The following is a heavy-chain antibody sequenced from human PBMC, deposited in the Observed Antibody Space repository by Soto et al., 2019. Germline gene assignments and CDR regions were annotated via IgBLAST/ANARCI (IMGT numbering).Heavy chain of an antibody. V-gene: IGHV3-48*02. J-gene: IGHJ4*01. D-gene: IGHD2-2*01. CDR1: GFTFSGFT. CDR2: ISSGGETI. Sequence: EVQLVESGGGLVQPGGSLRLSCAASGFTFSGFTMNWVRQAPGRGLEWISYISSGGETIYYADSVKGRFTISRINAGNSLHLQMNSLRDEDTAVYYCASPNLAGCSGTDCLYYFGYWGHGSLVTVSS. CDR3: ASPNLAGCSGTDCLYYFGY.